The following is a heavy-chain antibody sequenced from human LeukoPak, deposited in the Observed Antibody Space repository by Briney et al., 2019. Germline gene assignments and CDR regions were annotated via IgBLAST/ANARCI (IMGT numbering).Heavy chain of an antibody. CDR3: ARSLSCSGGSCYAGWFDP. J-gene: IGHJ5*02. D-gene: IGHD2-15*01. Sequence: GGSLRLSCAASGFTVSSNYMSWVRQAPGKGLEWGSVIYSGGSTYNADSEKGRFTISRDNSKNTLYLQMTSLRAEDTAVYYCARSLSCSGGSCYAGWFDPWGQGTLVTVSS. CDR2: IYSGGST. V-gene: IGHV3-66*02. CDR1: GFTVSSNY.